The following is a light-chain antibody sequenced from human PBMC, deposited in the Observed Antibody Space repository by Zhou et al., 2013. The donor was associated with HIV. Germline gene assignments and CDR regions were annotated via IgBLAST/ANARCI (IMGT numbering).Light chain of an antibody. CDR2: GAS. V-gene: IGKV3-20*01. J-gene: IGKJ2*01. CDR3: QHYGVSPYT. Sequence: EIVLTQSPGTLSLSPGERATLSCRASHTVTSNYLAWYQHTPGQGPKVLIFGASTRANGIPDRFSGSGSGTEFTLTISRLEPEDFAVYYCQHYGVSPYTFGPGTKLE. CDR1: HTVTSNY.